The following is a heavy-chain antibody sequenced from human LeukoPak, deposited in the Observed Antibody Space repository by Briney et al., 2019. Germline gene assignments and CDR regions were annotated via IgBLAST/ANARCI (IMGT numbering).Heavy chain of an antibody. CDR2: IYPDDSDT. J-gene: IGHJ4*02. V-gene: IGHV5-51*01. D-gene: IGHD3-22*01. CDR1: GYTFSTYW. CDR3: VRRDSSSWYHFDY. Sequence: PGESLKISCQGSGYTFSTYWIGWVRQPPGKGLEWMGLIYPDDSDTKYSPSFRGQVTISVDRSIRTAYLRWSSLGASDTAMYYGVRRDSSSWYHFDYWGQGTRVTVSS.